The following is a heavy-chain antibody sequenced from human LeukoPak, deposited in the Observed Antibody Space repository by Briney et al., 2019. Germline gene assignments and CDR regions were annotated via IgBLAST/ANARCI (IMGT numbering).Heavy chain of an antibody. CDR2: ISPSSGDT. V-gene: IGHV1-2*02. CDR3: AKGGSNGWAPIDY. D-gene: IGHD6-19*01. CDR1: GYTFTDYY. Sequence: GASVKVSCKASGYTFTDYYMHWVRQAPGQGLEWMGWISPSSGDTRHAQRFQDRVTMTRDTPVSTAYMELTRLQSDDTAVYYCAKGGSNGWAPIDYWGQGTPVTVSS. J-gene: IGHJ4*02.